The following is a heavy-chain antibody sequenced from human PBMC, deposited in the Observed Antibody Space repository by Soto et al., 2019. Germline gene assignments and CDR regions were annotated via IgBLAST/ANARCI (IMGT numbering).Heavy chain of an antibody. J-gene: IGHJ4*02. D-gene: IGHD1-1*01. CDR1: GFSLSTSGAG. V-gene: IGHV2-5*02. CDR2: IYWDDVK. CDR3: AHNSPQLAYDY. Sequence: QITLKESGPTLVKPTQTLTLTCTFSGFSLSTSGAGVGWIRQPPGKALEWLALIYWDDVKRYRPSLKSRLTITTDTSKDQVVLTMTNMDPVDTATYYCAHNSPQLAYDYWGQGTLVTVSS.